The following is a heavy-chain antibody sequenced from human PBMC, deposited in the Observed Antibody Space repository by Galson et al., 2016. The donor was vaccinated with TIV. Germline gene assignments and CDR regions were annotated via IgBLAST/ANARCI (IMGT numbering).Heavy chain of an antibody. J-gene: IGHJ4*02. CDR1: GFTFSSYS. CDR2: LKEMEKEK. Sequence: SLRLSCAASGFTFSSYSMTWVRQVPGKGRGGWAPLKEMEKEKHNGTFVKVRLTTSGDNVKNLLYLQMDSLTADDTAVYYCSRDGDVWGDYRPWGDYWGQGTLVTVSS. CDR3: SRDGDVWGDYRPWGDY. D-gene: IGHD3-16*02. V-gene: IGHV3-7*03.